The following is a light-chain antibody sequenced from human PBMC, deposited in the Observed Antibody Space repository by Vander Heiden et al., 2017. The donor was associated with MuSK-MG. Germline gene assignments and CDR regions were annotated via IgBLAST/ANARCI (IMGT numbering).Light chain of an antibody. V-gene: IGKV1-39*01. Sequence: DIQMTQSPSSLSASVGDRVTITCRASQSISSYLNWYQQKPGKAPKLLIYAASSLQSGVPSRFSGSGSGTDFTLTISSLQPEDFATYYCQQSDSNSPYTFGQGTKLEIK. CDR1: QSISSY. CDR3: QQSDSNSPYT. CDR2: AAS. J-gene: IGKJ2*01.